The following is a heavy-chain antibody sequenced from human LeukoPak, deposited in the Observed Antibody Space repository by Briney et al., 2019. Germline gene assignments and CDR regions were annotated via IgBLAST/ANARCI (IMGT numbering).Heavy chain of an antibody. D-gene: IGHD2-15*01. Sequence: GGSLRLSCAASGLTFINSWMSWVRQAPGKGLEWVANIHPNGGTKNYVDSVRGRFTISRDNAANSPYLQMNSLRVEDTAVYYCASTFPYCSGINCALGAQGILVTVAS. V-gene: IGHV3-7*01. J-gene: IGHJ4*02. CDR2: IHPNGGTK. CDR1: GLTFINSW. CDR3: ASTFPYCSGINCAL.